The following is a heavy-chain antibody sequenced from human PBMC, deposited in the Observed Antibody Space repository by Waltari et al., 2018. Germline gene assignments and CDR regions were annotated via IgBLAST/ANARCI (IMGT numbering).Heavy chain of an antibody. D-gene: IGHD3-3*01. V-gene: IGHV1-8*01. J-gene: IGHJ5*02. CDR3: ARGCDFWSGYTRYNWFDP. CDR2: RNPNSGNT. Sequence: QVQLVQSGAEVKKPGASVKVSCKASGYTFTSYDINWVRQATGQGLEWMGWRNPNSGNTGYAQKFQGRVTMTRNTSISTAYMELSSLRSEDTAVYYCARGCDFWSGYTRYNWFDPWGQGTLVTVSS. CDR1: GYTFTSYD.